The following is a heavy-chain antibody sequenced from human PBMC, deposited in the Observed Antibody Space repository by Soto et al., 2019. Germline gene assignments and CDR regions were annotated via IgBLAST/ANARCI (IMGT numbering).Heavy chain of an antibody. CDR3: AITMVRGVQLRTDYFDY. V-gene: IGHV1-24*01. Sequence: GASVKVSCKVSGYTLTELSMHWVRQATGKGLEWMGGFDPEDGETIYAQKFQGRVTMTEDTSTDTAYMELSSLRSEDTAVYYCAITMVRGVQLRTDYFDYWGQGTLVTVSS. CDR1: GYTLTELS. CDR2: FDPEDGET. J-gene: IGHJ4*02. D-gene: IGHD3-10*01.